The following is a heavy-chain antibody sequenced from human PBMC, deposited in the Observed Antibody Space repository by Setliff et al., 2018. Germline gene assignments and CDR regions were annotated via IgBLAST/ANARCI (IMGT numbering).Heavy chain of an antibody. J-gene: IGHJ5*02. CDR3: AKDYPATSGDYYWFDP. CDR2: IRYDGSNK. CDR1: GFTFSSYG. V-gene: IGHV3-30*02. D-gene: IGHD4-17*01. Sequence: QPGGSLRLSCAASGFTFSSYGMHWVRQAPGKGLEWVAFIRYDGSNKYYADSVKGRFAISRDNSKNTLYLQMNSLRAEDTAVYYCAKDYPATSGDYYWFDPWGQGTLVTVSS.